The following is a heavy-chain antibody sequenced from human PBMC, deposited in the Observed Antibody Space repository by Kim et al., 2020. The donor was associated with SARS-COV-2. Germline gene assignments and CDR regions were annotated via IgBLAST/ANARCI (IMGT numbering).Heavy chain of an antibody. D-gene: IGHD1-26*01. V-gene: IGHV3-30*03. CDR2: ISYDGSNK. CDR3: ATTLAEKWELHHPTDY. CDR1: GFTFSSYG. Sequence: GGSLRLSCAASGFTFSSYGMHWVRQAPGKGLEWVAVISYDGSNKYYADSVKGRFTISRDNSKNTLYLQMNSLRAEDTAVYYCATTLAEKWELHHPTDYWGQGTLVTVSS. J-gene: IGHJ4*02.